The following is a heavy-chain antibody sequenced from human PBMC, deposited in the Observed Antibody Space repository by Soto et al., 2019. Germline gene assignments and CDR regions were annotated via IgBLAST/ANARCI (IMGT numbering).Heavy chain of an antibody. CDR1: GGSISSAAYS. CDR3: ARDNTYAATFFAC. Sequence: QVQLQESGPGLVKPSQTLSLTCTVSGGSISSAAYSWSWIRQHPGKGLEWIGYISHGGSTYYSPSLQGRVISSVDTSKNQSSLSLTSVTAADTAVYYCARDNTYAATFFACWGQGALVPVSS. D-gene: IGHD2-2*01. J-gene: IGHJ4*02. V-gene: IGHV4-31*03. CDR2: ISHGGST.